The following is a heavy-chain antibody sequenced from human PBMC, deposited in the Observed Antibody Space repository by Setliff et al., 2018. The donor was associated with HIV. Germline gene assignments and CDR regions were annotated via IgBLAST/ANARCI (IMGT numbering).Heavy chain of an antibody. D-gene: IGHD1-26*01. V-gene: IGHV4-34*01. CDR1: GASFSDHY. J-gene: IGHJ4*02. CDR2: INHSGST. CDR3: ARGRETRSGSYSSVYFDY. Sequence: SETLSLTCAVYGASFSDHYWTWIRQPPGKGLEWTGEINHSGSTNSNPSLKSRVSTSIDTSKSQFSLNLTSVTAADTAVYYCARGRETRSGSYSSVYFDYWGQGTLVTSPQ.